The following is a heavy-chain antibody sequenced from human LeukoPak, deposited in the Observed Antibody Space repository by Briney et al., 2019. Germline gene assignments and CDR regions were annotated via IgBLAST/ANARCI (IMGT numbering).Heavy chain of an antibody. CDR3: AKVEAGRLGSSTRRRTFDY. CDR2: ISYDGSNK. Sequence: GGSLRLSCAASGFTFSSYGMHWVLQAPGKGLEWVAVISYDGSNKYYADSVKGRFTISRDNSKNTLYLQMNSLRAEDTAVYYCAKVEAGRLGSSTRRRTFDYWGQGTLVTVSS. V-gene: IGHV3-30*18. J-gene: IGHJ4*02. CDR1: GFTFSSYG. D-gene: IGHD2-2*01.